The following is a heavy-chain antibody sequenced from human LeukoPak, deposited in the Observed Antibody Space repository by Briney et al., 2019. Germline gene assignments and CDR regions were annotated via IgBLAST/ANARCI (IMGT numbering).Heavy chain of an antibody. Sequence: GGSLRLSCAASGFTFSNYWMSWVRQAPGKGLEWVANIKQDGSEKYYVDSVKGRFTISRDNAKNSLFLQMNTLRAEDTAVYYCARAVVAATPLKYYFDYWGQGTLVTVSS. CDR3: ARAVVAATPLKYYFDY. D-gene: IGHD2-15*01. V-gene: IGHV3-7*01. CDR2: IKQDGSEK. J-gene: IGHJ4*02. CDR1: GFTFSNYW.